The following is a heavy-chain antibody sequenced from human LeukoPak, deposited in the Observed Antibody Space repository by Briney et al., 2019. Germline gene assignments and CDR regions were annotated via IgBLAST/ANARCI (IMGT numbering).Heavy chain of an antibody. CDR3: ARLLSSWYYFDY. Sequence: SETLSLTCTVSGGSISSSSYYWGWIRQPPGKGLEWFGSIYYSGSTYYNPSLKSRVTISVDTSKNQFSLKLSSVTAADTAVYYCARLLSSWYYFDYWGQGTLVTVSS. CDR2: IYYSGST. CDR1: GGSISSSSYY. V-gene: IGHV4-39*01. J-gene: IGHJ4*02. D-gene: IGHD6-13*01.